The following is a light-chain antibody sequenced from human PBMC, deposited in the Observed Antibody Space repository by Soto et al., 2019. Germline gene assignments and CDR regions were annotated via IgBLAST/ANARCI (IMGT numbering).Light chain of an antibody. Sequence: EIVMTQSPGTLSLSPGETATLSCRASQSINSNYLAWYQQKPGQAPRLLIYGISTRAADIPARFSGSGSGTEFTLTISSLQYEDFAVYYCQQHSKWPITFGQGTRLEIK. CDR3: QQHSKWPIT. V-gene: IGKV3-15*01. CDR2: GIS. CDR1: QSINSN. J-gene: IGKJ5*01.